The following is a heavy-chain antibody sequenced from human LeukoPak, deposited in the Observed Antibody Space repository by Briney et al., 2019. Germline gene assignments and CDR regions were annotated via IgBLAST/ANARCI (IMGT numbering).Heavy chain of an antibody. D-gene: IGHD2-15*01. J-gene: IGHJ5*02. CDR2: IYSSGRT. CDR3: ARGTVGYCSGGSCQGWFDP. Sequence: SETLSLTCTVSGDSISSGSYYWSWIRQPAGEGLEWIGRIYSSGRTHYSPSLKSRVTISVDTSNKFSLKLSSVTAADTAVYYCARGTVGYCSGGSCQGWFDPWGQGTLVTVSS. V-gene: IGHV4-61*02. CDR1: GDSISSGSYY.